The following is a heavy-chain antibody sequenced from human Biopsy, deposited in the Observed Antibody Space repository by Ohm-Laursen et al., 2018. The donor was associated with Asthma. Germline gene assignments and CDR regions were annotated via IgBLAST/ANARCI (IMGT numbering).Heavy chain of an antibody. CDR1: GFRFSSYA. CDR2: ITYDGSKT. V-gene: IGHV3-30-3*01. D-gene: IGHD1-26*01. Sequence: SLRLSCTVSGFRFSSYAMHWVRQAPGKGLEWVALITYDGSKTIYGDSVKGRFTISRDNSRNTLHLQMNSLRAEDTAVYYCAKDVFPGWEVRRGPDYWGQGTLVTVS. CDR3: AKDVFPGWEVRRGPDY. J-gene: IGHJ4*02.